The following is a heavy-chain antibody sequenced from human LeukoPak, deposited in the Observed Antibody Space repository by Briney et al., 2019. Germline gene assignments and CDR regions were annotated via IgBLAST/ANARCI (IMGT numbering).Heavy chain of an antibody. Sequence: TGGSLRLSCAASGFTFSSYEMNWVRQAPGKGLEWVSYISSSGSTIYYADSVKGRFTISRDNAKNSLYLQMNSLRAEDTAVYYCAREFGYCSSTSCYYDYWGQGTLVTVSS. CDR3: AREFGYCSSTSCYYDY. V-gene: IGHV3-48*03. CDR1: GFTFSSYE. D-gene: IGHD2-2*01. CDR2: ISSSGSTI. J-gene: IGHJ4*02.